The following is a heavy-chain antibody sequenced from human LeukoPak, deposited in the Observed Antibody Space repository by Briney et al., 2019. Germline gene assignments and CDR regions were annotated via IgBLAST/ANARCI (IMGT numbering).Heavy chain of an antibody. CDR1: GITFSNYN. V-gene: IGHV3-21*04. J-gene: IGHJ4*02. CDR3: AKTKKGYYDSIGYPDY. D-gene: IGHD3-22*01. CDR2: ITSSSSYT. Sequence: PGGSLRLSCAAPGITFSNYNMNWVRQAPGKGLEWISYITSSSSYTFYADSVKGRFTISRDNSKNTLYLQMNSLRAEDTAVYYCAKTKKGYYDSIGYPDYWGQGTLVTVSS.